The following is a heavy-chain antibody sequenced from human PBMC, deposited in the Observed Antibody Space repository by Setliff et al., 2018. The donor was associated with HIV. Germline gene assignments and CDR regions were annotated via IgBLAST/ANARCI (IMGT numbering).Heavy chain of an antibody. V-gene: IGHV3-30*02. J-gene: IGHJ6*03. CDR3: AKSFNSGPTNWNIDV. CDR2: IQYDESNK. D-gene: IGHD1-20*01. Sequence: LRLSCAVSGLTFSRYGFHWVRQVPGKGLDWVTFIQYDESNKYYGDSVRGRFTISRDNSKNTLYLQMNSLRSEDTAVYFCAKSFNSGPTNWNIDVWGTGTTVTVS. CDR1: GLTFSRYG.